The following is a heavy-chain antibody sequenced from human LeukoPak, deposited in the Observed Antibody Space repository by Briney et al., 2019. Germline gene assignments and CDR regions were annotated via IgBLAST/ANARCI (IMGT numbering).Heavy chain of an antibody. J-gene: IGHJ4*02. V-gene: IGHV1-3*01. Sequence: ASVKVSCKASGYTLTSYAMHWVRQAPGQRLEWMGWINAGNGNTKYSQKFQGRVTITRDTSASTAYMELSSLRSEDTAVYYCARDGGYSYGYASDYWGQGTLVTVSS. D-gene: IGHD5-18*01. CDR2: INAGNGNT. CDR3: ARDGGYSYGYASDY. CDR1: GYTLTSYA.